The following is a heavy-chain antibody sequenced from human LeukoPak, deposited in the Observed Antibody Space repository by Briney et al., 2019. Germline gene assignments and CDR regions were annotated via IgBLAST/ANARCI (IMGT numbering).Heavy chain of an antibody. CDR2: IYTSGST. Sequence: SETLSLTCTVSGGSISSYYWSWIRQPAGKGLEWIGRIYTSGSTNYNASFKSRLSMSVDTSKNQFSLKLSSVTAADTAVFYCARENSGSYREFDYWGQGTLVTVSS. V-gene: IGHV4-4*07. D-gene: IGHD1-26*01. J-gene: IGHJ4*02. CDR1: GGSISSYY. CDR3: ARENSGSYREFDY.